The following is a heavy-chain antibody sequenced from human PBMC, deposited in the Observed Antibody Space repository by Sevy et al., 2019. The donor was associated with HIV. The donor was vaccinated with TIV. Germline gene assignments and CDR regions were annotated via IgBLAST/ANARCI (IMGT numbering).Heavy chain of an antibody. CDR2: ISWHSGNI. V-gene: IGHV3-9*01. CDR1: GFTFDDYA. D-gene: IGHD3-16*01. CDR3: AKDIGPSNYDYVWGTYYFYGMDV. Sequence: GGSQRLSCAASGFTFDDYAMHWVRQRPGKGLEWVSGISWHSGNIDYADSVKGRFTISRDNAKNSLYLQMNSLRAEDTALYYCAKDIGPSNYDYVWGTYYFYGMDVWGQGTTVTVSS. J-gene: IGHJ6*02.